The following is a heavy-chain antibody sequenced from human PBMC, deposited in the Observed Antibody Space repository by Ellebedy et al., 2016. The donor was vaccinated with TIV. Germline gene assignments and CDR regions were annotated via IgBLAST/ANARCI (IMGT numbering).Heavy chain of an antibody. J-gene: IGHJ6*02. CDR3: VKGAYPVPTVMAV. V-gene: IGHV3-30*02. Sequence: GESLKISCATSGFSVSGMHWVRQAPGQGLEWVAFVRSDGTTKYYMDSVKGRFTISRDISKNTLDLQMNRLRTEDTGVYYCVKGAYPVPTVMAVWGQGTMVIVSS. CDR1: GFSVSG. D-gene: IGHD3-16*01. CDR2: VRSDGTTK.